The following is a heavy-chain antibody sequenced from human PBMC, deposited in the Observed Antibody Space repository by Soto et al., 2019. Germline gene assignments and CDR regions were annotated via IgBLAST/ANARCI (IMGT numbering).Heavy chain of an antibody. Sequence: EEHLVESGGGLVKPGGSLRLSCAASGFPFSSYNMNWVRQAPGKGLEWVASISASSSIYYADSVKGRFTISRDNAKNSLSLPMNDLRAEHTAVYYCARDDGGYRYGRRQYHFDSWGQGTLVTVSP. CDR1: GFPFSSYN. D-gene: IGHD5-18*01. CDR3: ARDDGGYRYGRRQYHFDS. V-gene: IGHV3-21*01. J-gene: IGHJ4*02. CDR2: ISASSSI.